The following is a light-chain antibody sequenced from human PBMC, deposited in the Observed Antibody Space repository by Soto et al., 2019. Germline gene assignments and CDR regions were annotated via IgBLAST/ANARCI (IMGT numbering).Light chain of an antibody. J-gene: IGLJ1*01. CDR2: EVN. CDR1: SSDVGGYNY. V-gene: IGLV2-14*01. Sequence: QSVLTQPAPVSGYLGQSITISCTGTSSDVGGYNYVSWYQHHPGRAPKLLIYEVNIRPSGVSSHFSGSKSGNTASLTIAGLQAEDEADYYCSSYTDTSTFVFGTGTKVTVL. CDR3: SSYTDTSTFV.